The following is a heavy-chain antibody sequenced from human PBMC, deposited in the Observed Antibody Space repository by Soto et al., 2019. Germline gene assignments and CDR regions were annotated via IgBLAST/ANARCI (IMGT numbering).Heavy chain of an antibody. Sequence: QVQLVQSGAEVKKPGASVKVSCKASGYTFTSYGISWVRQAPGQGLERMGWISAYNGNTNYAQKLQGRVTMTTDTSTSTAYRELRRLRSDDTAVYFCASGDILTGYYGYNWFDPWGQGTLVTVSS. CDR1: GYTFTSYG. J-gene: IGHJ5*02. CDR3: ASGDILTGYYGYNWFDP. D-gene: IGHD3-9*01. V-gene: IGHV1-18*01. CDR2: ISAYNGNT.